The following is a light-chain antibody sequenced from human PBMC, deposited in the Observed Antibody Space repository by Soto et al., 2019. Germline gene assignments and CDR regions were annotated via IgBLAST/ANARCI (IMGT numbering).Light chain of an antibody. Sequence: EIVLTQSPGTLSLSPGERATLSCRASQSISSSYLAWYQQKPGQAPRLLIYAASSRATGIPDRFSGSGSGTEFTLTISSLQPDDFATYYCQQYSSYTFGQGTKLELK. J-gene: IGKJ2*01. CDR1: QSISSSY. V-gene: IGKV3-20*01. CDR2: AAS. CDR3: QQYSSYT.